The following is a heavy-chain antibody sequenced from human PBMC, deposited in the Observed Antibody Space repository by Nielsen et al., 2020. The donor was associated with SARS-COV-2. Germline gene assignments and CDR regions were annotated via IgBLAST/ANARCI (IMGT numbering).Heavy chain of an antibody. D-gene: IGHD3-3*01. CDR2: IYSGGST. Sequence: WIRQPPGKGLEWVSVIYSGGSTYYADSVKGRFTISRDNSKNTLYLQMNSLKTEDTAVYYCTRAHITIFGVVEPHKYWGQGTLVTVSS. J-gene: IGHJ4*02. V-gene: IGHV3-53*01. CDR3: TRAHITIFGVVEPHKY.